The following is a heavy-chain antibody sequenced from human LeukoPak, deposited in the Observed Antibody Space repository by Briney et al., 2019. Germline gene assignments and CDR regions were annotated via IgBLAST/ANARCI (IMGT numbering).Heavy chain of an antibody. CDR3: ARDRNYYGSGSYYLRRVYYMDV. CDR2: IYTSGST. J-gene: IGHJ6*03. V-gene: IGHV4-4*07. D-gene: IGHD3-10*01. Sequence: PSETLSLTCTVSGGSISSYYWSWIRQPAGKGLEWIGRIYTSGSTNYNPSLKSRVTTSVDTSKNQFSLKLSSVTAADTAVYYCARDRNYYGSGSYYLRRVYYMDVWGKGTTVTVSS. CDR1: GGSISSYY.